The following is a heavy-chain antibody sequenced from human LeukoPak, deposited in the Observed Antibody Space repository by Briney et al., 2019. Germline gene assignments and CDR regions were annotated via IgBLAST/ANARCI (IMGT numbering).Heavy chain of an antibody. D-gene: IGHD3-16*01. Sequence: PGGSLRLSCSASGFSFSDYDMNWVRQAPGKGLEWVSAISGRSSHIYYGESVMGRFTISRDNAKNSLYLQMDSLGVEDTAVYYCGRAFPPLRTSSAGDLWGQGTLVIVSS. CDR2: ISGRSSHI. CDR1: GFSFSDYD. J-gene: IGHJ1*01. V-gene: IGHV3-21*01. CDR3: GRAFPPLRTSSAGDL.